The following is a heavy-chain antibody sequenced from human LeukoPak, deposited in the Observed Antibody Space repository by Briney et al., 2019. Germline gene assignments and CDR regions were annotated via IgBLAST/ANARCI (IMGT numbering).Heavy chain of an antibody. CDR3: ARDLGGYCSRPSCPHGMDV. CDR2: ISSSSSYI. J-gene: IGHJ6*02. D-gene: IGHD2-2*01. V-gene: IGHV3-21*01. CDR1: GFTFSGYN. Sequence: GGSLRLSCAASGFTFSGYNMNWVRQAPGKGLEWVSSISSSSSYIYYTDSVQGRFTISRDDAKNSLYLQMNSLRAEDTAVYYCARDLGGYCSRPSCPHGMDVWGRGTTVTVSS.